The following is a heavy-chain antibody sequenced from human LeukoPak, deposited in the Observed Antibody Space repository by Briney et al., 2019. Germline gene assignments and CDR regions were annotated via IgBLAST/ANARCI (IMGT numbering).Heavy chain of an antibody. D-gene: IGHD3-16*01. J-gene: IGHJ3*02. CDR1: GGSISSYY. CDR3: ARDLGNMIHDAFDI. Sequence: SETLSLTCTVSGGSISSYYWSWIRQPPGKGLEWIGYIYYSGSTNYNPSLKSRVTISVDTSKNQFSLKLSSATAADTAVYCCARDLGNMIHDAFDIWGQGTMVTVSS. CDR2: IYYSGST. V-gene: IGHV4-59*01.